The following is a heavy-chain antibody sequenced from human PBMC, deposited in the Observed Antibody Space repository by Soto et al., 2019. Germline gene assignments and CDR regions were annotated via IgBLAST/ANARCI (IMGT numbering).Heavy chain of an antibody. CDR3: AKKRFLEWLSSYYFDY. V-gene: IGHV3-23*01. CDR1: GFTFSSYA. CDR2: ISGSGGST. D-gene: IGHD3-3*01. J-gene: IGHJ4*02. Sequence: GGSLRLSCAASGFTFSSYAMSWVRQAPEKGLEWVSAISGSGGSTYYADSVKGRFTISRDNSKNTLYLQMNSLRAEDTAVYYCAKKRFLEWLSSYYFDYWGQGTLVTVSS.